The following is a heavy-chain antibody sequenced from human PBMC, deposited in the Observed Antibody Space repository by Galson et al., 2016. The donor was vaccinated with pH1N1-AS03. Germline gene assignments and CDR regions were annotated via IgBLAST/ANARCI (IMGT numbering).Heavy chain of an antibody. CDR2: INPNNGVT. CDR1: GYIFTGFY. CDR3: ARDPRGPCSSASCPTTYYFGIDV. D-gene: IGHD1-26*01. J-gene: IGHJ6*02. Sequence: SVKVSCKASGYIFTGFYVHWVRQAPGQGLEWMGWINPNNGVTNYAQKFQAWVTMTGDTAISTAYMELYGLKSDDTAVYYCARDPRGPCSSASCPTTYYFGIDVWGQGTTVIVSS. V-gene: IGHV1-2*04.